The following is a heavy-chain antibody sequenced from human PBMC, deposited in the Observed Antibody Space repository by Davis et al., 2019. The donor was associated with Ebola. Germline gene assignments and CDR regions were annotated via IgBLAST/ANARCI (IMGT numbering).Heavy chain of an antibody. V-gene: IGHV1-69*13. Sequence: AASVKVSCKASGGTFSSYAISWVRQAPGQGLEWMGGIIPIFGTANYAQKFQGRVTITADESTSTAYMELSRLRSDDTAVYYCARVYCSSTSCSPYFDYWGQGTLVTVSS. CDR2: IIPIFGTA. J-gene: IGHJ4*02. CDR3: ARVYCSSTSCSPYFDY. CDR1: GGTFSSYA. D-gene: IGHD2-2*01.